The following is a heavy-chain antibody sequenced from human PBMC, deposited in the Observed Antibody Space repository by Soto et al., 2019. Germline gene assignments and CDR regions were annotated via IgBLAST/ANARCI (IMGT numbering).Heavy chain of an antibody. CDR3: ARVPRYTSDIVEGPAVMYEEWFDP. V-gene: IGHV1-3*01. D-gene: IGHD2-15*01. J-gene: IGHJ5*02. CDR1: GYIFMNYA. CDR2: IHAGDGKT. Sequence: QVHLVQSGAEVKKPGASVKVSCKSSGYIFMNYAIHWVRQAPGQGFEWMGWIHAGDGKTKYPQSLQGRVTITRDTSASTVYVELSGLTSEDTAVDYCARVPRYTSDIVEGPAVMYEEWFDPWGQVTLVTVSS.